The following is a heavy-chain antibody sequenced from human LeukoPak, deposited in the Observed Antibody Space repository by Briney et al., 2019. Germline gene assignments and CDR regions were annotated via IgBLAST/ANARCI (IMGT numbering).Heavy chain of an antibody. D-gene: IGHD4-11*01. CDR2: INHSGST. CDR1: GGPFSGYY. J-gene: IGHJ4*02. Sequence: SETLSLTCAVYGGPFSGYYWSWIRQPPGKGLEWIGEINHSGSTNYNPSLKSRVTISVDTSKNQFSLKLSSVTAADTAVYYCARGTTVTTPSFDYWGQGTLVTVSS. CDR3: ARGTTVTTPSFDY. V-gene: IGHV4-34*01.